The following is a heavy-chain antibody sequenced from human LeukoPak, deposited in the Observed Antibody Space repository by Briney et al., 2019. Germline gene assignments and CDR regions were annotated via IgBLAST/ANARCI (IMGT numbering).Heavy chain of an antibody. Sequence: PGGSLRLSCAASGFTFSNYAMSWVRQAPGKGLEWVSSITGSGGNTYYADSVEGRFTISGDNSKNTLYLHMNSLSAEDTAVYYCAKVGGYCSSTTCNAYFDYWGQGALVTVSS. J-gene: IGHJ4*02. CDR3: AKVGGYCSSTTCNAYFDY. CDR1: GFTFSNYA. CDR2: ITGSGGNT. V-gene: IGHV3-23*01. D-gene: IGHD2-2*01.